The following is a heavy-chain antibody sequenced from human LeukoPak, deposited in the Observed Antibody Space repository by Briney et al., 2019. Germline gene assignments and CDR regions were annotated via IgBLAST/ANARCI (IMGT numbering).Heavy chain of an antibody. CDR3: ARGLGGSRTYYYYYMDV. J-gene: IGHJ6*03. D-gene: IGHD6-25*01. Sequence: ASVTVSCKASGYTFTSYDINWVRQATGQGLEWMGWMNPNSGNTGYAQKFQGRVTMTRNTSISTAYMELSSLRSEDTAVYYCARGLGGSRTYYYYYMDVWGTGTTVTVSS. CDR2: MNPNSGNT. V-gene: IGHV1-8*01. CDR1: GYTFTSYD.